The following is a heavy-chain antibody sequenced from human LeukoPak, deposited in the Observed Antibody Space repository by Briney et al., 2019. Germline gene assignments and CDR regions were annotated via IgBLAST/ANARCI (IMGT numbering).Heavy chain of an antibody. V-gene: IGHV3-48*03. Sequence: GGSLRLSCGGSGFTFSNYEMTWVRQAPGKGLEWVSYISSSGSPIYYAESVKGRFTFSRDNARNSMCLQMNNLRAEDTAVYYCVRRDVFDTSGYFYYWGQGTQVTVSS. D-gene: IGHD3-3*01. CDR3: VRRDVFDTSGYFYY. J-gene: IGHJ4*02. CDR2: ISSSGSPI. CDR1: GFTFSNYE.